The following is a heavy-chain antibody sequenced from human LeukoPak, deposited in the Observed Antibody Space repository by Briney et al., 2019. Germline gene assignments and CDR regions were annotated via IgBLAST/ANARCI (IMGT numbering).Heavy chain of an antibody. CDR1: GYTFTSYD. J-gene: IGHJ5*02. Sequence: GASVKVSCKAPGYTFTSYDINWVRQATGQGLEWMGWMNPNSGNTGYAQKFQGRVTMTRNTSISTAYMELSSLRSEDTAVYYCARSGDPWFGELQRRGFDLWGQGTLVTVSS. CDR3: ARSGDPWFGELQRRGFDL. CDR2: MNPNSGNT. D-gene: IGHD3-10*01. V-gene: IGHV1-8*01.